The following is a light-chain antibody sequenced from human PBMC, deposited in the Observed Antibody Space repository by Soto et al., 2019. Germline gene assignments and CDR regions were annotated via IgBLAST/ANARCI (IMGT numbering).Light chain of an antibody. J-gene: IGKJ4*01. Sequence: EIVLTQSPATLSLSPGERATLSCRASQSVGSSFAWYQQKPGQAPRLLIHDTSNRATDIPARFSGSGSGTDFTLTISSLEPEDFALYYCQQRSNWSLLTFGGGTKVEIK. CDR2: DTS. CDR3: QQRSNWSLLT. CDR1: QSVGSS. V-gene: IGKV3-11*01.